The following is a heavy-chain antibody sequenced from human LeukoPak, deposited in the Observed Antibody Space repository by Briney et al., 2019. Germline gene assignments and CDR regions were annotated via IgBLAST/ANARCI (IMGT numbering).Heavy chain of an antibody. V-gene: IGHV3-7*01. J-gene: IGHJ4*02. Sequence: GGSLRLSCAASGFNFSSYWMSWVRQAPGKGLEWVANIKQDGSEKYYVDSVKGRFTISRDNAKNSLYLQMNSLRAEDTAVYYCARDDCSSTSCYTPLDYWGQGTLVTVSS. CDR3: ARDDCSSTSCYTPLDY. D-gene: IGHD2-2*02. CDR1: GFNFSSYW. CDR2: IKQDGSEK.